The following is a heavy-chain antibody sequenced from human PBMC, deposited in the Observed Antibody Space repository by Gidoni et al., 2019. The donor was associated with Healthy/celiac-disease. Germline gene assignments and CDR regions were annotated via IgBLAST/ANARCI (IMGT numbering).Heavy chain of an antibody. CDR1: GFTFSSYG. CDR3: AKDQDSSSWLGYDAFDI. CDR2: ISYDGSNK. D-gene: IGHD6-13*01. V-gene: IGHV3-30*18. J-gene: IGHJ3*02. Sequence: QVQLVESGGGVVQPGRSLRLSCPASGFTFSSYGMHWVRQAPGKGLEWVAVISYDGSNKYYADSVKGRFTISRDNSKNTLYLQMNSLRAEDTAVYYCAKDQDSSSWLGYDAFDIWGQGTMVTVSS.